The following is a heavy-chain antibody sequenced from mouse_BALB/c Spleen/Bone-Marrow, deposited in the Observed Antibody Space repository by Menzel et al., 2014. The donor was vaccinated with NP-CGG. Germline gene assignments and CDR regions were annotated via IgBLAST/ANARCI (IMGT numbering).Heavy chain of an antibody. Sequence: VQLQQSGTELVKPGASVKLSCKASGYTFTSYWIHWVKQGPGQGLEWIGEIHPSNGRTNYSEKFKTKATLTVDKSSSTAHMQLSSLTSEDSAVYYCARGTARSMMGYWGQGTSVTVSS. D-gene: IGHD3-2*01. CDR2: IHPSNGRT. J-gene: IGHJ4*01. V-gene: IGHV1S81*02. CDR3: ARGTARSMMGY. CDR1: GYTFTSYW.